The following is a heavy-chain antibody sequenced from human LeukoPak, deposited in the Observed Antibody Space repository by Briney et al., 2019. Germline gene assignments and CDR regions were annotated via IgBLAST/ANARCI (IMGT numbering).Heavy chain of an antibody. D-gene: IGHD6-19*01. CDR2: IYSGGST. V-gene: IGHV3-53*01. CDR3: ARIPYSSGWYRTYYFDY. CDR1: GFTVSSNY. Sequence: GGSLRLSRAASGFTVSSNYMSWVRQAPGKGLEWVSVIYSGGSTYYADSVKGRFTISRDNSKNTLYLQMNSLRAEDTAVYYCARIPYSSGWYRTYYFDYWGQGTLVTVSS. J-gene: IGHJ4*02.